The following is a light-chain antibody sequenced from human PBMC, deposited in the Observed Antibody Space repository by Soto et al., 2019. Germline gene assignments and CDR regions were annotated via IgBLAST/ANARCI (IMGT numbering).Light chain of an antibody. CDR3: QQYGSSPWT. J-gene: IGKJ1*01. Sequence: EIVLTQSPGTLSLSPGERATLSCRASQSVSSSYLACYQQKPGQAPRLLIYGASSRATGIPDRFSGSGSGTDFTLTISRLEPEDFAVYYCQQYGSSPWTFGQGTTVDIK. CDR2: GAS. V-gene: IGKV3-20*01. CDR1: QSVSSSY.